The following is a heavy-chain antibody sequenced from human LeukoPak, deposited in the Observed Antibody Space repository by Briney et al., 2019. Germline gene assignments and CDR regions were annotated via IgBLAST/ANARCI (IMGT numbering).Heavy chain of an antibody. D-gene: IGHD3-10*01. J-gene: IGHJ3*02. CDR1: GYTFTSYV. CDR3: AREPYYYGSGSFEAFDI. V-gene: IGHV1-2*02. Sequence: ASVKVSCKASGYTFTSYVMHWVRQAPGQGLEWMGRINPNSGGTNYAQKFQGRVTMTRDTSIGTAYMELRRLRSDDTAVYYCAREPYYYGSGSFEAFDIWGKGTMVTVSS. CDR2: INPNSGGT.